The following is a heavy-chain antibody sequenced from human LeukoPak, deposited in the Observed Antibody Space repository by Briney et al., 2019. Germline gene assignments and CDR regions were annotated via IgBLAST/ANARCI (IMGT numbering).Heavy chain of an antibody. CDR3: ARHKKSSYNYGFHAFDI. Sequence: SETLSLTCTVSGGSISSSSYYWGWIRQPPGKGLEWIGSIYYSGSTYYNPSLKSRVTISVDTSKNQFSLKLSSVTAADTAVYYCARHKKSSYNYGFHAFDIWGQGTMVTVSS. J-gene: IGHJ3*02. CDR2: IYYSGST. V-gene: IGHV4-39*01. CDR1: GGSISSSSYY. D-gene: IGHD3/OR15-3a*01.